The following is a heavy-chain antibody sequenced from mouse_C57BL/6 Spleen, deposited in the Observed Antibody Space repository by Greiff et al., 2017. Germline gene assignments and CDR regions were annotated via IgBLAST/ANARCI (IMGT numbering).Heavy chain of an antibody. CDR2: IDPSDSYT. D-gene: IGHD1-1*01. V-gene: IGHV1-69*01. Sequence: QVQLQQPGAELVMPGASVKLSCKASGYTFTSYWMHWVKQRPGQGLEWIGEIDPSDSYTNYNQKFKGKSTLTVDKSSSTAYMQLSSLTSEDSAVYYCARYPLRSKGYYYAMDYWGQGTSGTVSS. J-gene: IGHJ4*01. CDR1: GYTFTSYW. CDR3: ARYPLRSKGYYYAMDY.